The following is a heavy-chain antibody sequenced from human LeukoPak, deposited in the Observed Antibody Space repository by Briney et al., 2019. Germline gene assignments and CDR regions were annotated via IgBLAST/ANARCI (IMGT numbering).Heavy chain of an antibody. J-gene: IGHJ5*02. CDR1: GFTFSSYG. D-gene: IGHD5-24*01. CDR2: IWYDGSNK. CDR3: ARDMAAGWFDP. V-gene: IGHV3-33*01. Sequence: GGSLRLSCAASGFTFSSYGMHWVRQAPGKGLEWVAVIWYDGSNKYYADSVKGRFTISRDNSKSTLYLQMNSLRAEDTAVYYCARDMAAGWFDPWGQGTLVTVSS.